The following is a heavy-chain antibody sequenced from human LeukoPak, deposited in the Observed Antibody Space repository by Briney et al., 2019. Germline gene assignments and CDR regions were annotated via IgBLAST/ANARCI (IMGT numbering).Heavy chain of an antibody. CDR1: GYTFTSYY. Sequence: ASVKVSCKASGYTFTSYYMHWVRQAPGQGLEWMGIINPSGGSTSYAQKFQGRVTMTRDMSTSTVYMELSSLRSEDTAVYYCARVDGDYVGAFDIWGQGTIVTVSS. CDR3: ARVDGDYVGAFDI. D-gene: IGHD4-17*01. V-gene: IGHV1-46*01. CDR2: INPSGGST. J-gene: IGHJ3*02.